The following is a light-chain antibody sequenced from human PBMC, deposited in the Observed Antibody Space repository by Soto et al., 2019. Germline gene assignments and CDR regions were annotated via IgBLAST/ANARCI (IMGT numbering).Light chain of an antibody. CDR1: QNIKSN. CDR2: GAS. Sequence: EIVMTQSPATLYVSPGERATRSCITAQNIKSNLAWYQQKPGQAPRLLIYGASTRATGVPGRVSGSGSGTEFTLTISSLQSEDFAVYYCQQYDHWLPTFGQGTRLEIK. J-gene: IGKJ5*01. CDR3: QQYDHWLPT. V-gene: IGKV3-15*01.